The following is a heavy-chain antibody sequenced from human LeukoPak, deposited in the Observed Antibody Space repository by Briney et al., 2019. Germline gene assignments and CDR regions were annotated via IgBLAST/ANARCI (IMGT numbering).Heavy chain of an antibody. CDR3: ARDRPFSGYDLAYYYYGMDV. CDR1: GFDFRANG. CDR2: VWYGGSKE. J-gene: IGHJ6*02. D-gene: IGHD5-12*01. V-gene: IGHV3-33*01. Sequence: GGSLRLSCAASGFDFRANGLHWVRQAPGKGLEWVAVVWYGGSKEYYAESVKGRFTISKDSSKNMLYLQMNGLRGEDTAVYYCARDRPFSGYDLAYYYYGMDVWGQGTTVTVSS.